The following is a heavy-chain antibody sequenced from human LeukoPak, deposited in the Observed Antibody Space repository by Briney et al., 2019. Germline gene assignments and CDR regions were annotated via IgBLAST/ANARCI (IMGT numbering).Heavy chain of an antibody. CDR1: GFTLNNYS. Sequence: GSLRLSFAASGFTLNNYSIGWVRQAPGEGPEGVSAISGSGGSTYYADSVKGRFTISRDNSKNTLYLQMNSLRAEDTAVYYCAKDRGYYSSFFDYWGQGTLVTVSS. J-gene: IGHJ4*02. CDR3: AKDRGYYSSFFDY. CDR2: ISGSGGST. D-gene: IGHD3-3*01. V-gene: IGHV3-23*01.